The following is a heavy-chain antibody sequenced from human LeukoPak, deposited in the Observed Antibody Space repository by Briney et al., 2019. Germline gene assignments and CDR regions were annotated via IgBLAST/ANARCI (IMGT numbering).Heavy chain of an antibody. V-gene: IGHV3-30-3*01. D-gene: IGHD6-6*01. J-gene: IGHJ4*02. CDR3: AREEDSSSSDFDY. Sequence: GRSLRLSCAASGFTLSNYAMHWVRQAPGKGLEWVAVISYDGSNKYCADSVKGRFTISRDNSKNTLYLQMNSLRAEDTAVYYCAREEDSSSSDFDYWGQGTLVTVSS. CDR2: ISYDGSNK. CDR1: GFTLSNYA.